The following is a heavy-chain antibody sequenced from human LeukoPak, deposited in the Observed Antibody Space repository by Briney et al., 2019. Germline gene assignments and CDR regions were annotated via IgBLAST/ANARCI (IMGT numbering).Heavy chain of an antibody. V-gene: IGHV1-69*13. CDR2: IIPIFGTA. D-gene: IGHD2-2*01. Sequence: SVKVSCKASGGTFSSYAISWVRQAPGQRLEWMGGIIPIFGTANYAQKFQGRVTITADESTSTAYVELSSLRSEDTAVYYCARAVSYCSSTSCPFDYWGQGTLVTVSS. CDR3: ARAVSYCSSTSCPFDY. J-gene: IGHJ4*02. CDR1: GGTFSSYA.